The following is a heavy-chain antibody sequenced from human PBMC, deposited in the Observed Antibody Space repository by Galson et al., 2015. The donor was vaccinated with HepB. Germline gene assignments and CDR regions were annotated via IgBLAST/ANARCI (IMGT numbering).Heavy chain of an antibody. CDR3: ARNWAYSGSCRPHAFDI. J-gene: IGHJ3*02. CDR2: IYPGDSDT. D-gene: IGHD1-26*01. V-gene: IGHV5-51*01. Sequence: QSGAEVKKPGESLKISCKGSGYSFTSYWIGWVRQMPGKGLEWMGIIYPGDSDTRYSPSFQGQVTISAYKSISTAYLQWSSLKASDTAMYYCARNWAYSGSCRPHAFDIWGQGTMVTVSS. CDR1: GYSFTSYW.